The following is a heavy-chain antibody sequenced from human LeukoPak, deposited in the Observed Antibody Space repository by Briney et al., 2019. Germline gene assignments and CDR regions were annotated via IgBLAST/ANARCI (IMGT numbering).Heavy chain of an antibody. CDR2: ISGSGGST. J-gene: IGHJ4*02. CDR1: GLTFSSYA. V-gene: IGHV3-23*01. CDR3: ARAPPYCSSTSCTSDY. Sequence: GGSLRLSCAASGLTFSSYAMSWVRQAPGKGLEWVSAISGSGGSTYYADSVKGRFTISRDNSKNTLYLQMNSLRAEDTAVYYCARAPPYCSSTSCTSDYWGQGTLVTVSS. D-gene: IGHD2-2*01.